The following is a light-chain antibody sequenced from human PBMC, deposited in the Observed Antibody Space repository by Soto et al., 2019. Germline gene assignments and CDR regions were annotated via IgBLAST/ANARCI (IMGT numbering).Light chain of an antibody. J-gene: IGLJ2*01. Sequence: SYELTQPPSVSVAPGKTARITCGGNNIGSKSVHWYQQKPGQAPVLVIYYDSERPSGIPERFSGSNSGNTATLTISRVEAGDEADYYCQVWDSSSDHPHVVFGGGTKLTV. CDR3: QVWDSSSDHPHVV. V-gene: IGLV3-21*04. CDR2: YDS. CDR1: NIGSKS.